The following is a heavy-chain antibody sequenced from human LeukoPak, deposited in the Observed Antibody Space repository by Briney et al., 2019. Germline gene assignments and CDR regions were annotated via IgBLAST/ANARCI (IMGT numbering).Heavy chain of an antibody. V-gene: IGHV4-31*03. CDR1: GGSISSGGYY. D-gene: IGHD3-22*01. CDR3: ARDDSSGYYNPRGAFDI. CDR2: IYYRGST. Sequence: SQTLSLTCTVSGGSISSGGYYWNWIRQHPGKGLEWIGYIYYRGSTYYNPSLKSCITISVDTSKIQFSLKLSSVTAADTAVYYCARDDSSGYYNPRGAFDIWGQGTMVTVSS. J-gene: IGHJ3*02.